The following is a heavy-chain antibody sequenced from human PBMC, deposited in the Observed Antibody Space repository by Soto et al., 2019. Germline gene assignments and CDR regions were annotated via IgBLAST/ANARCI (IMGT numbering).Heavy chain of an antibody. D-gene: IGHD1-20*01. J-gene: IGHJ6*02. CDR2: IKPDGSEQ. CDR1: EFTFDKYY. V-gene: IGHV3-7*01. CDR3: ARGNWNYYYGFDV. Sequence: GSLRLSFAAAEFTFDKYYMTWVRQAPGKGPEWVANIKPDGSEQYYVDSVKGRFTISRDNANNSLYLQMNSLRAEDTAVYFCARGNWNYYYGFDVWGQGNTVTVSS.